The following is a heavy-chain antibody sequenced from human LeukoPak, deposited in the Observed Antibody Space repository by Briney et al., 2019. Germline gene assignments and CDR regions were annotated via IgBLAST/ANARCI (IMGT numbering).Heavy chain of an antibody. V-gene: IGHV4-39*01. CDR2: IYYSGTT. J-gene: IGHJ4*02. D-gene: IGHD6-13*01. CDR3: ARHGGAAAAIDY. Sequence: SETLSLTCTVSGGFVSSSSYYWGWIRQPPGKGLEWIGSIYYSGTTYYIPSLKSRITISVDTSKNQFSLKLNSVTTADTAVYYCARHGGAAAAIDYWGQGTLVTVSS. CDR1: GGFVSSSSYY.